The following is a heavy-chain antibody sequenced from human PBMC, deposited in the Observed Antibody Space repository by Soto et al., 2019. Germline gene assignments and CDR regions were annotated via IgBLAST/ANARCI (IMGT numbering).Heavy chain of an antibody. V-gene: IGHV3-33*01. CDR1: GFTFSSYG. D-gene: IGHD4-4*01. Sequence: QVQLVESGGGVVQPGRSLRLSCAASGFTFSSYGMHWVRQAPGKGLEWVAVIWYDGSNKYYADSVKGRFTISRDNSKNTLYLQMNSLRAEDTAVYYCARGYYSNYVEDSRYYYYYGMDVWGQGTTVTVSS. J-gene: IGHJ6*02. CDR3: ARGYYSNYVEDSRYYYYYGMDV. CDR2: IWYDGSNK.